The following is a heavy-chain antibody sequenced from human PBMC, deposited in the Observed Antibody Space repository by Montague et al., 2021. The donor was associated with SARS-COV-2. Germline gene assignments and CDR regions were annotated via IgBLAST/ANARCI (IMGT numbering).Heavy chain of an antibody. J-gene: IGHJ6*02. CDR2: IDYSGST. Sequence: SETLSLTCIVSGYSISSGSYWGWVRQTPGKGLEWLGFIDYSGSTYYNPSLKTRGTMSLATSKNRFSLKLTSVTAAAAALYYCARDITLGMDVGGRGTTVTVSS. V-gene: IGHV4-38-2*02. CDR3: ARDITLGMDV. CDR1: GYSISSGSY.